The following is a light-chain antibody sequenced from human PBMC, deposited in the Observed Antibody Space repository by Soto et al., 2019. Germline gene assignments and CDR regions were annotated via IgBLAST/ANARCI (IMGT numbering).Light chain of an antibody. J-gene: IGKJ2*01. CDR1: RSVNSRY. CDR3: HQYGYSPNT. Sequence: EIVLTQSPGTLSLSPGDRATLSCRASRSVNSRYLAWYQQKPGQAPRLLIYGTSTRATGIPDRFSGSGSGTDFTLNISRLEHEDFAVYHCHQYGYSPNTFGQGTNLEIK. V-gene: IGKV3-20*01. CDR2: GTS.